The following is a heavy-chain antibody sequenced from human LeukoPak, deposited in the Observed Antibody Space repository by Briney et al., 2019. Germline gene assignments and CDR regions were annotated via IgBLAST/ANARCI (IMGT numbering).Heavy chain of an antibody. J-gene: IGHJ4*02. V-gene: IGHV3-7*01. Sequence: PGGSLRLSCAVSGFTFSTYWMSWVRQAPGKGLEWVANIKQDGTEKYYVDSVKGRFTISRDNAKSSLYLQMNSLRAEDTAVYYCASPPSDSSAHPRDYWGQGTLVTVSS. CDR1: GFTFSTYW. CDR2: IKQDGTEK. D-gene: IGHD3-22*01. CDR3: ASPPSDSSAHPRDY.